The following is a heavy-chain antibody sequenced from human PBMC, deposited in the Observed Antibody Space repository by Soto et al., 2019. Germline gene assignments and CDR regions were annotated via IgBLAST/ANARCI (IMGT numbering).Heavy chain of an antibody. CDR1: GGSISSYY. CDR2: IYYSGST. V-gene: IGHV4-59*08. J-gene: IGHJ5*02. D-gene: IGHD2-2*01. CDR3: ARQSCSSTSCYSWVSWFDP. Sequence: SETLSLTCTVSGGSISSYYWSWIRQPPGKGLEWVGHIYYSGSTNYNPSLKSRVTISVDTSKNQFSLKLSSVTAADTAVYYCARQSCSSTSCYSWVSWFDPWGQGTLVTVSS.